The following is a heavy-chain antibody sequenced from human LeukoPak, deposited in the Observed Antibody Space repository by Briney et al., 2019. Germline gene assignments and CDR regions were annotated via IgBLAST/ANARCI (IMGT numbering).Heavy chain of an antibody. J-gene: IGHJ3*02. CDR3: ARYGFSSVWQGGWHAFDI. D-gene: IGHD6-25*01. Sequence: ASVKVSCKASGYTFTSYYKHWVRQAPGQGLEWMGIINPSGGSTSYAQKFQGRVTMTRDMSTGTVYLDLSSLRSEDTAVYYCARYGFSSVWQGGWHAFDIWGQGTMVTVSA. V-gene: IGHV1-46*01. CDR1: GYTFTSYY. CDR2: INPSGGST.